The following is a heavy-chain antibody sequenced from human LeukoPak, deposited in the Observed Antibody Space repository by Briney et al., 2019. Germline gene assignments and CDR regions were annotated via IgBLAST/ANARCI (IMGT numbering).Heavy chain of an antibody. J-gene: IGHJ3*02. CDR3: ARSFGVVIPDAFDI. CDR2: TYTSGST. CDR1: GDSIRSGTYY. V-gene: IGHV4-61*02. Sequence: SETLSLTCSVSGDSIRSGTYYWSWIRQPAGKGLEWIGRTYTSGSTSYNPALKSRVTISVDTSKNQFSLKLSSVTAADTAVYYCARSFGVVIPDAFDIWGQGTMVTVSS. D-gene: IGHD3-3*01.